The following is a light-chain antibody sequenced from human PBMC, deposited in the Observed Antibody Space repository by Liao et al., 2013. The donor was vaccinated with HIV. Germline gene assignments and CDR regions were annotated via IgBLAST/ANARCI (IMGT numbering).Light chain of an antibody. Sequence: SYELTQPPSVSVSPGQTATITCSGNRLGDKFVSWYQQKPGQSPVVVIYQDSKRPSGIPERFSGSNSGNTATLTISGTQAMDEADYYCQAWDSSTEVFGGGTKLTVL. J-gene: IGLJ3*02. V-gene: IGLV3-1*01. CDR1: RLGDKF. CDR3: QAWDSSTEV. CDR2: QDS.